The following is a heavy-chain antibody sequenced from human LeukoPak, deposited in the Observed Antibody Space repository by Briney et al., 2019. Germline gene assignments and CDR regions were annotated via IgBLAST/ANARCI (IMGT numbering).Heavy chain of an antibody. V-gene: IGHV1-2*05. J-gene: IGHJ4*02. D-gene: IGHD3-22*01. Sequence: ASVKVSCKASGYTFTGYYMHWVRQAPGQGLEWMGRINPNSGGTNYAQKFQGRVTMTRDTSISTAYMELSRLRSDDTDVYYCATKASYDSSGYYYVSLDYWGQGTLVTVSS. CDR2: INPNSGGT. CDR1: GYTFTGYY. CDR3: ATKASYDSSGYYYVSLDY.